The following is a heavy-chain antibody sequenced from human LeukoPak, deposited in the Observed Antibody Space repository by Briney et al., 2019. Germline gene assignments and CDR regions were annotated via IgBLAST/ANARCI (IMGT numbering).Heavy chain of an antibody. Sequence: PGGSLRLSCAASGFTFSSYAMSWVRQAPGKGLEWVSAISGSGGSTYYADSVKGRFTISRDNSKNALYLQMNSLRAEDTAVYYCAKGKDRGATVTTGLLRFDYWGQGTLVTVSS. CDR1: GFTFSSYA. CDR2: ISGSGGST. D-gene: IGHD4-17*01. CDR3: AKGKDRGATVTTGLLRFDY. J-gene: IGHJ4*02. V-gene: IGHV3-23*01.